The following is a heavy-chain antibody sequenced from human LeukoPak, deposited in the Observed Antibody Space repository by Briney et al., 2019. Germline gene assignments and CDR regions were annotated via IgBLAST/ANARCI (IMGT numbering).Heavy chain of an antibody. J-gene: IGHJ5*02. D-gene: IGHD3-10*01. CDR3: AKSRLAGGWFDP. CDR1: GFTVSSYA. CDR2: ISGSGGNT. Sequence: GGSLRLSCAASGFTVSSYAMSWVRQAPGKGLEWVSDISGSGGNTYYGDSVKGRFTISRDNSKNTLYLQVNNLKAEDTAVYFCAKSRLAGGWFDPWGQGTLVTVSS. V-gene: IGHV3-23*01.